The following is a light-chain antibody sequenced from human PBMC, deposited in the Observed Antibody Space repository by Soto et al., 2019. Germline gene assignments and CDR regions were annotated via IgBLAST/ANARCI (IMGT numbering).Light chain of an antibody. CDR2: DTD. Sequence: QAVVTQEPSLTVSPGGTVTLTCGSSTGPVTNGHFPYWFQQKPGQAPRPLIYDTDNKPSWTHARFSDSLLGDKAALTLSGALPEDEADYYCLLSYTGRLYVFGPGTKLTVL. J-gene: IGLJ1*01. V-gene: IGLV7-46*01. CDR1: TGPVTNGHF. CDR3: LLSYTGRLYV.